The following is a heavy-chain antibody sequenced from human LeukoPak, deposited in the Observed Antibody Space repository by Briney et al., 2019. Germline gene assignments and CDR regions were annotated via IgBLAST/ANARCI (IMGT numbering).Heavy chain of an antibody. CDR2: IYYSGSA. Sequence: PSETLSLTCSVSGDSTNRSTYYWSWIRQHPGKGLEWIGFIYYSGSADFNPSLKSRVTISVDTSRNQISLKLSSVTAADTAVYYCARLQPYYYDSSGQGGSFDLWGQGTPVTVSS. D-gene: IGHD3-22*01. J-gene: IGHJ4*02. CDR1: GDSTNRSTYY. CDR3: ARLQPYYYDSSGQGGSFDL. V-gene: IGHV4-31*03.